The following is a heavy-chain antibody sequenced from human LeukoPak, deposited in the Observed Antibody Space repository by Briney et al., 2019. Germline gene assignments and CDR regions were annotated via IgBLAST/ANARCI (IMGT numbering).Heavy chain of an antibody. D-gene: IGHD4-23*01. CDR2: INWNGGST. V-gene: IGHV3-20*04. CDR1: GFTFDDFA. CDR3: ARNPGGIGDY. J-gene: IGHJ4*02. Sequence: RPGGSLRLSCAASGFTFDDFAMSWVRQAPGKGLEWVSGINWNGGSTGYADSVKGRFTISRDNAKNSLYLQMNSLRDEDTAVYYCARNPGGIGDYWGQGTLVTVSS.